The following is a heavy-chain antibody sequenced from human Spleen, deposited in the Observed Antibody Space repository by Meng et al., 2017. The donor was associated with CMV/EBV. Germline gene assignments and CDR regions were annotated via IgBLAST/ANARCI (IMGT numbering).Heavy chain of an antibody. D-gene: IGHD6-19*01. J-gene: IGHJ6*02. Sequence: GESLKISCAASGFTVSSNYMSWVRQAPGKGLEWVSSISSSSTYIYYGDSVKGRFSISRDNAENSVYLQMNSLRAEDTAVYYCAREGYSSSKGMDVWGQGTAVTVSS. CDR1: GFTVSSNY. V-gene: IGHV3-21*01. CDR3: AREGYSSSKGMDV. CDR2: ISSSSTYI.